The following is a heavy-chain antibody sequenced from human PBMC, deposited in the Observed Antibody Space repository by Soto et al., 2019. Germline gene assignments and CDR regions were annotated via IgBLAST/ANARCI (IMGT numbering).Heavy chain of an antibody. V-gene: IGHV4-59*01. CDR1: GGSISSYY. J-gene: IGHJ4*02. CDR2: IYYSGST. CDR3: AREIAVAPFLLRYLDY. D-gene: IGHD6-19*01. Sequence: SETLSLTCTASGGSISSYYWSWIRQPPGKGLEWIGYIYYSGSTNYNPSLKSRVTISVDTSKNQFSLKLSSVTAADTAVYYCAREIAVAPFLLRYLDYWGQGTL.